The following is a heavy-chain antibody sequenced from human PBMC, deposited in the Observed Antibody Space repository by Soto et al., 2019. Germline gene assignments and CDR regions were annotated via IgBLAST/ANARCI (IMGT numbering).Heavy chain of an antibody. D-gene: IGHD2-2*01. CDR2: ISGSGGST. Sequence: GGSLRLSCAASGLTFSSYAMSWVRQAPGKGLEWVSAISGSGGSTYYADSVKGRFTISRDNSKNTLYLQMNSLRAEDTAVYYCAKLSSTSCYAIRCYYYYGMDVWGQGTTVTVSS. CDR1: GLTFSSYA. CDR3: AKLSSTSCYAIRCYYYYGMDV. J-gene: IGHJ6*02. V-gene: IGHV3-23*01.